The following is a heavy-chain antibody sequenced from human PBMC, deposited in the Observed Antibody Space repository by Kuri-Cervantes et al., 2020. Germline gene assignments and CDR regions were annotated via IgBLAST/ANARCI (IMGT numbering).Heavy chain of an antibody. J-gene: IGHJ5*02. CDR2: ISGSGGST. V-gene: IGHV3-23*01. D-gene: IGHD5-24*01. CDR3: TKEGSHGDGHNCWFDP. Sequence: GGSLRLSCAASGFTFSSYAMSWARQASGKGLEWVSAISGSGGSTYYADSVKGRFTISRDNSENTLYLQMNSLRAEDTAVYYCTKEGSHGDGHNCWFDPWGQGTLVTVSS. CDR1: GFTFSSYA.